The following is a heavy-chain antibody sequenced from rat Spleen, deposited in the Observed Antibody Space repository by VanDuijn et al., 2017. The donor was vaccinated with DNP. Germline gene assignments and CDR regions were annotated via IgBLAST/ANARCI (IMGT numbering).Heavy chain of an antibody. D-gene: IGHD4-3*01. CDR1: GFTFSDYY. Sequence: EVQLVESGGGLVQPGRSLKLSCAASGFTFSDYYMAWVRQAPTKGLEWVAYIRYDGGSTYYGDFVKGRFTISRDNAKSTLYLQMNSLRSEDMATYYCARCYSSGYYFDYWGQGVMVTVSS. CDR3: ARCYSSGYYFDY. CDR2: IRYDGGST. V-gene: IGHV5-22*01. J-gene: IGHJ2*01.